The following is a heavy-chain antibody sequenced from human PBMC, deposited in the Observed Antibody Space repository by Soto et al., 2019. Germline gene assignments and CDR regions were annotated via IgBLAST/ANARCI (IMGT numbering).Heavy chain of an antibody. Sequence: PGESLKISCQVSGYRFTDYWIGWVRQIPGKGLEWMGIFYPDDSDSRYNPSFQGHVTFSADKSITTAYLQWSSLKASDSAMYYCARFGGPGLSHNWFYTWGQETLVTVSS. D-gene: IGHD3-3*01. J-gene: IGHJ5*02. CDR2: FYPDDSDS. CDR1: GYRFTDYW. CDR3: ARFGGPGLSHNWFYT. V-gene: IGHV5-51*01.